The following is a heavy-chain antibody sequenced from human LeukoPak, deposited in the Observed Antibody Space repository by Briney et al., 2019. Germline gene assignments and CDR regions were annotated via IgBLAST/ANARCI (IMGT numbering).Heavy chain of an antibody. CDR1: GGSISSSSYY. J-gene: IGHJ5*02. CDR3: ARRRGVIQMWFDP. Sequence: SETLSLTCTVSGGSISSSSYYWGWIRQPPGKGLEWIGSIYYSGSTYYNPSLKSRVTISVDTSKNQFSLKLSSATAADTAVYYCARRRGVIQMWFDPWGQGTLVTVSS. V-gene: IGHV4-39*01. D-gene: IGHD3-10*01. CDR2: IYYSGST.